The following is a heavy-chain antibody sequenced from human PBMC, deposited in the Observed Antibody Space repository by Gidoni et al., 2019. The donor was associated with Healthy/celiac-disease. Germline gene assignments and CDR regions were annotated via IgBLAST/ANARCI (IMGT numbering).Heavy chain of an antibody. Sequence: QVQLQESGPGLVKPSETLSLTCTVSGGSISSYYWSWIRQPPGKGLEWIGYIYYSGSTNYNPSLKSRVTISVDTSKNQFSLKLSSVTAADTAVYYCARAGLLEWTLGGDYYYGMDVWGQGTTVTVSS. D-gene: IGHD3-3*01. CDR2: IYYSGST. J-gene: IGHJ6*02. CDR1: GGSISSYY. V-gene: IGHV4-59*01. CDR3: ARAGLLEWTLGGDYYYGMDV.